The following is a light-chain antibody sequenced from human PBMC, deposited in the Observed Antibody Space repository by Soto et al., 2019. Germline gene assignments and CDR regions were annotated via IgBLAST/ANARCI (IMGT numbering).Light chain of an antibody. CDR3: AAWDDTLNGPV. CDR2: SNN. J-gene: IGLJ7*01. Sequence: QLVLTQPPSASGTPGQRVTISCSGSSSNIGSNPVNWYQQFPGTAPKLLMYSNNQRSSGVPDRFSGSRSGTSASLAISGLQSEDEADYYCAAWDDTLNGPVFGGGTQLTVL. V-gene: IGLV1-44*01. CDR1: SSNIGSNP.